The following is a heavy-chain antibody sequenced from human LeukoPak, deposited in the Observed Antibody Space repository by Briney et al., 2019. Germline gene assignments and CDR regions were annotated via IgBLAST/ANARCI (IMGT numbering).Heavy chain of an antibody. J-gene: IGHJ4*02. CDR1: GFTFSNYW. CDR2: IKTDGTSI. CDR3: GREGHYESRGPDY. Sequence: PGGSLRLSCAASGFTFSNYWMHWVRQAPGKGLLWVSRIKTDGTSITYADSVKGRFTISRDNAKNTLNLQMNSLRAEATAVYYCGREGHYESRGPDYCGQGTLVTVSS. V-gene: IGHV3-74*01. D-gene: IGHD3-22*01.